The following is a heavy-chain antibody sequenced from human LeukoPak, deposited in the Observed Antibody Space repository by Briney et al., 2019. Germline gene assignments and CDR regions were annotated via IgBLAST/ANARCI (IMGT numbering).Heavy chain of an antibody. CDR1: GGSISSYY. CDR3: ARRRDAFDI. J-gene: IGHJ3*02. CDR2: IYYSGST. Sequence: SETLSLTCTVSGGSISSYYWSWIRQPPGKGLEWIGYIYYSGSTNHNPSLKSRVTISVDTSKNQFSLKLSSVTAADTAVYYCARRRDAFDIWGQGTMVTVSS. V-gene: IGHV4-59*08.